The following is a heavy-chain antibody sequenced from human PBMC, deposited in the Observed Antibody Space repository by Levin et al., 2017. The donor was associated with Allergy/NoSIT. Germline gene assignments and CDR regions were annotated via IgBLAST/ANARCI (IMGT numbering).Heavy chain of an antibody. CDR3: ARDLGAAAESYYYYGMDV. CDR1: GFTFSSYA. Sequence: GESLKISCAASGFTFSSYAMHWVRQAPGKGLEWVAVISYDGSNKYYADSVKGRFTISRDNSKNTLYLQMNSLRAEDTAVYYCARDLGAAAESYYYYGMDVWGQGTTVTVSS. V-gene: IGHV3-30*04. CDR2: ISYDGSNK. J-gene: IGHJ6*02. D-gene: IGHD6-13*01.